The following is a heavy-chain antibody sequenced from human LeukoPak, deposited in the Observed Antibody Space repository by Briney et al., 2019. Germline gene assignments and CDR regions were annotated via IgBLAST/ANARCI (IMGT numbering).Heavy chain of an antibody. Sequence: ASVKVSCKASGYTFTSYYMHWVRQAPGQGLEWMGIINPSGGSISYAQKFQGRVTMTRDTPTSTVYMELSSLTSEDTAFYYCARGLDSSGYRALFDYWGQGTLVTVSS. J-gene: IGHJ4*02. CDR1: GYTFTSYY. D-gene: IGHD3-22*01. CDR2: INPSGGSI. V-gene: IGHV1-46*01. CDR3: ARGLDSSGYRALFDY.